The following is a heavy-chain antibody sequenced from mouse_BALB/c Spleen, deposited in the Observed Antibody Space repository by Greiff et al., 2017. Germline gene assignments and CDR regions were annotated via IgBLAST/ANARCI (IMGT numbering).Heavy chain of an antibody. J-gene: IGHJ3*01. CDR1: GYAFSSSW. Sequence: VQLQQSGPELVKPGASVKISCKASGYAFSSSWMNWVKQRPGQGLEWIGRIYPGDGDTNYNGKFKDKAILTVDKSSSTAYMQLSSLTSEDSAVYYCARSGGNYLAYWGQGTLVTVSA. CDR3: ARSGGNYLAY. V-gene: IGHV1-82*01. CDR2: IYPGDGDT. D-gene: IGHD2-1*01.